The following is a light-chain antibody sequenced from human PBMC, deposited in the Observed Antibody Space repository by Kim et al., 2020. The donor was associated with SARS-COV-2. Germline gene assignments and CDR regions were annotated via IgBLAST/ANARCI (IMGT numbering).Light chain of an antibody. CDR1: QDIGDH. J-gene: IGKJ4*01. Sequence: ASVGDSVTITCQASQDIGDHLNWYQQKPGKAPKLLIYDASILETGVPSGISGSGSGTDFSFTINSLQPEDIATYYCQQSHNLPLTFGGGTKVDIK. V-gene: IGKV1-33*01. CDR3: QQSHNLPLT. CDR2: DAS.